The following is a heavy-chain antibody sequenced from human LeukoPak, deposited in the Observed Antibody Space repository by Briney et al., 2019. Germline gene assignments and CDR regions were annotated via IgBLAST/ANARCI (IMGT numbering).Heavy chain of an antibody. Sequence: ASVKVSCKASGYTFTSYDINWVRQATGQGLEWMGRMNPNSGDTGYAQNFQGRVTMTRDTSISTAYMELASLTSDDTAVYYCARGSSDCSSASCYNFWGQGTLVTVSA. CDR3: ARGSSDCSSASCYNF. CDR1: GYTFTSYD. CDR2: MNPNSGDT. V-gene: IGHV1-8*01. D-gene: IGHD2-2*02. J-gene: IGHJ4*02.